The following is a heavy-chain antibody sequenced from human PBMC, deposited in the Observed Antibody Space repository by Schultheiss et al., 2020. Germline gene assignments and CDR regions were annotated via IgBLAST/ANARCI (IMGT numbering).Heavy chain of an antibody. J-gene: IGHJ5*02. V-gene: IGHV3-53*01. Sequence: GGSLRLSCTGSDFSVGNNFMSWVRQAPGKGLEWVSVIYSGGTTYYADSVKGRFTISRDISKNTVYLQINSLRVEDTAVYYCARINSPPLEDWLDPWGQGTLVTVSS. CDR1: DFSVGNNF. CDR3: ARINSPPLEDWLDP. CDR2: IYSGGTT. D-gene: IGHD3-3*01.